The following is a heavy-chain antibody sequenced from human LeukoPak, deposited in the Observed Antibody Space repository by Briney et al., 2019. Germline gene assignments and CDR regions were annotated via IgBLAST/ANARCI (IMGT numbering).Heavy chain of an antibody. CDR3: AKDSSSGWYNFDY. J-gene: IGHJ4*02. V-gene: IGHV3-9*01. Sequence: GGSLRLSCAASGFTFDDYAMHWVRQAPGKGLEWVSGISWNSGSIGYADSVKGRFTISRDNAKNSLYLQMNSQRAEDTALYYCAKDSSSGWYNFDYWGQGTLVTVSS. CDR1: GFTFDDYA. CDR2: ISWNSGSI. D-gene: IGHD6-19*01.